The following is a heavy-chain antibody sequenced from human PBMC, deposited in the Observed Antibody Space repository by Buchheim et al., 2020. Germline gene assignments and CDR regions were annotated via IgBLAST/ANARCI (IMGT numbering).Heavy chain of an antibody. V-gene: IGHV3-30*04. Sequence: QVQLVESGGGVVQPGRSLRLSCAASGFTFSSYAMHWVRQAPGKGLEWVAVISYDGSNKYYADSVKGRFTISRDNSKNTLYLQMNSLRAEDTAVYYCAKEPPPHDYGGGGYFDYWGQGTL. J-gene: IGHJ4*02. CDR3: AKEPPPHDYGGGGYFDY. CDR2: ISYDGSNK. CDR1: GFTFSSYA. D-gene: IGHD4-23*01.